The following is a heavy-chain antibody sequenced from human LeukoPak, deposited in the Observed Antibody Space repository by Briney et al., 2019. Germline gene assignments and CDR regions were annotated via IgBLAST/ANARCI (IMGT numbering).Heavy chain of an antibody. Sequence: AGSLRLSCVVSGFTFSNYAMYWVRQAPGKGLDWVSSITNSGGSTFYAGSVKGRFTISRDNSKNTLYLQMNSLRVEDTAVYYCANPPPRYYSHMDVGGKGTTVTVSS. D-gene: IGHD1-14*01. J-gene: IGHJ6*04. V-gene: IGHV3-23*01. CDR1: GFTFSNYA. CDR3: ANPPPRYYSHMDV. CDR2: ITNSGGST.